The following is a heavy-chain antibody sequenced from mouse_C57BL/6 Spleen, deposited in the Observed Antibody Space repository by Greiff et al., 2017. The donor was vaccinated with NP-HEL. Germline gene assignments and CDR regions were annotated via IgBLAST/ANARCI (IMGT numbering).Heavy chain of an antibody. J-gene: IGHJ3*01. CDR3: ARDFGALRQFAY. Sequence: ESGPGLVKPSQSLSLTCSVTGYSITSGYYWNWIRQFPGNKLEWMGYISYDGSNNYNPSLKNRISITRDTSKNQFFLKLNSVTTEDTATYYCARDFGALRQFAYWGQGTLVTVSA. V-gene: IGHV3-6*01. CDR2: ISYDGSN. D-gene: IGHD2-12*01. CDR1: GYSITSGYY.